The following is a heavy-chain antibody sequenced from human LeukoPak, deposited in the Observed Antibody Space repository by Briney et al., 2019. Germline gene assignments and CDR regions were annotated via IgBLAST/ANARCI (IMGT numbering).Heavy chain of an antibody. Sequence: GASVKVSCKASGYTFTSYGISWVRQAPGQGLEWMGWISAYNGNTNYAQKLQGRVTMTEDTSTDTAYMELSSLRSEDTAVYYCATSTVTDHFDYWGQGTLVTVSS. CDR3: ATSTVTDHFDY. D-gene: IGHD4-17*01. CDR1: GYTFTSYG. J-gene: IGHJ4*02. V-gene: IGHV1-18*01. CDR2: ISAYNGNT.